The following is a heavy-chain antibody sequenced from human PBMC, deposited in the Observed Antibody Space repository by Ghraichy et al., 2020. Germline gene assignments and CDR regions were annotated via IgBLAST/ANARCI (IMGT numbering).Heavy chain of an antibody. CDR1: GGSISSYY. J-gene: IGHJ5*02. V-gene: IGHV4-59*01. D-gene: IGHD2-2*01. CDR3: ARDHCSSTSCLVDP. CDR2: IYYSGST. Sequence: SETMSLTCTVSGGSISSYYWSWIRQPPGKGLEWIGYIYYSGSTYYNPSLKSRITISVDTSKNQFSLKLSSVTAADTAVYYCARDHCSSTSCLVDPWGQGTPVTVSS.